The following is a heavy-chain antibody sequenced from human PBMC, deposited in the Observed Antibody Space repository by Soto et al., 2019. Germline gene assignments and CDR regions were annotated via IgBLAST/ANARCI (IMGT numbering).Heavy chain of an antibody. D-gene: IGHD6-6*01. Sequence: PSEILSLTCTVSGGSISSYYWSWIRQPPGKGLEWIGYIYYSGSTNYNPSLKSRVTISVDKSKNQFSLKLNSVTAADTAVYYCARGSSIAGLYYGMDVWGQGTTVTVSS. CDR1: GGSISSYY. CDR2: IYYSGST. CDR3: ARGSSIAGLYYGMDV. J-gene: IGHJ6*02. V-gene: IGHV4-59*12.